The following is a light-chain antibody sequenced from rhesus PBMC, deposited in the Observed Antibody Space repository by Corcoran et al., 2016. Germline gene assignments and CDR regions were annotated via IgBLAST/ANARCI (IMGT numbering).Light chain of an antibody. V-gene: IGKV1-74*01. CDR3: QHANGTPWT. CDR2: KAS. J-gene: IGKJ1*01. CDR1: EDVNEY. Sequence: DIQMTQSPSSLSPSVGDRVTITCRASEDVNEYLNWYQQKPGKAPKLLIYKASTLQSGVPTRFSGCGSGTAYTFTISSLQPEDVATYHCQHANGTPWTFVQGTKVEIK.